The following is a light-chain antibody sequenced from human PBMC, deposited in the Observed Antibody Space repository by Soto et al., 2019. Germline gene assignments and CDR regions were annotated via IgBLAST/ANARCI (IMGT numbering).Light chain of an antibody. V-gene: IGKV1-17*02. CDR2: AAS. CDR3: LQHNTYPRT. J-gene: IGKJ1*01. Sequence: DIQMTQSPSSLSASAGDRVTITCRASQDIGNDLGWYQQKPGKAPNRLIYAASSLQSGVPSRFSGSGSGTEFTLTINNLQPEDFATYYCLQHNTYPRTFGQGTKVEIK. CDR1: QDIGND.